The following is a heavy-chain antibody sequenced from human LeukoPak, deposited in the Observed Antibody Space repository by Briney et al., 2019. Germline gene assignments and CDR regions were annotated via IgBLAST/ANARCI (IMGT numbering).Heavy chain of an antibody. D-gene: IGHD6-19*01. CDR3: ARGSANSGWYLIDY. V-gene: IGHV3-30-3*01. J-gene: IGHJ4*02. CDR2: ISYDGDNK. CDR1: GFSFTSYA. Sequence: PGGSLRLSCAASGFSFTSYALDWVRQAPGKGLEWVAVISYDGDNKYYADSVKGRFTISRDKPKNTLYPQMNSLRAEDTAVYYCARGSANSGWYLIDYWGQGTLVTVSS.